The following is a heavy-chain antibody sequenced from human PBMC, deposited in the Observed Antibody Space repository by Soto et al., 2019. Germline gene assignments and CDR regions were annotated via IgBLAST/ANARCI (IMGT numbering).Heavy chain of an antibody. J-gene: IGHJ5*02. CDR1: EITFSNYA. CDR3: AKDQTYDTSGYYYNWFDP. Sequence: PGGSLRLSCAASEITFSNYAMSWVRQAPGKGLEWVSAISGSGGSIYYADSVKGRFTISRDNSKNTLYLQMNSLRAEDTALYYCAKDQTYDTSGYYYNWFDPWGQGTLVTVSS. CDR2: ISGSGGSI. V-gene: IGHV3-23*01. D-gene: IGHD3-22*01.